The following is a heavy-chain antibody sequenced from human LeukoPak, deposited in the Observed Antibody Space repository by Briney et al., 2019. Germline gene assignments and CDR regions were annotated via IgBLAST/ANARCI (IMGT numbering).Heavy chain of an antibody. V-gene: IGHV3-30*03. CDR3: ARDGEVADSSSPAGGGPFDY. J-gene: IGHJ4*02. CDR2: ISSDGSSK. Sequence: GGSLRLSCAVSGFRVSDYYMSWVRQAPGKGLEWVTFISSDGSSKDYPDSVKGRFTSSRDNSKNTLYLQMNSLRAEDTAVYYCARDGEVADSSSPAGGGPFDYWGQGTLVTVSS. CDR1: GFRVSDYY. D-gene: IGHD6-6*01.